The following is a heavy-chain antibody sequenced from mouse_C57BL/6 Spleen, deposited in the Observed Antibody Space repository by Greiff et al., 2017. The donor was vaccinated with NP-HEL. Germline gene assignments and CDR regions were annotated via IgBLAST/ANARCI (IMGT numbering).Heavy chain of an antibody. CDR2: ISDGGSYT. CDR1: GFTFSSYA. CDR3: ARENYGSRAMDY. Sequence: EVKLVESGGGLVKPGGSLKLSCAASGFTFSSYAMSWVRQTPEKRLEWVATISDGGSYTYYPDNVKGRFTISRDNAKNNLYLQMSHLKSEDTAMYYCARENYGSRAMDYWGQGTSVTVSS. D-gene: IGHD1-1*01. V-gene: IGHV5-4*01. J-gene: IGHJ4*01.